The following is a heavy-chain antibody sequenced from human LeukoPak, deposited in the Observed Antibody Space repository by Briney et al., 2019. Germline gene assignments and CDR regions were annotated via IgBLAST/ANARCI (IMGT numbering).Heavy chain of an antibody. CDR1: GYTFTSYG. Sequence: ASVKVSCKASGYTFTSYGISWVRQAPGQGLEWMGWISAYNGNTNYAQKLQGRVTMTTDTSTSTAYMELRSLRSDDTAVYYCVRDGSVVVPAAMSDYYYYMDVRGKGTTVTVSS. D-gene: IGHD2-2*01. V-gene: IGHV1-18*01. J-gene: IGHJ6*03. CDR3: VRDGSVVVPAAMSDYYYYMDV. CDR2: ISAYNGNT.